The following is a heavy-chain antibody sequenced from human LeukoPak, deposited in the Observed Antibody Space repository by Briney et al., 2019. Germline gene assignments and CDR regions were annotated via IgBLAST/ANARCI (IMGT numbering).Heavy chain of an antibody. J-gene: IGHJ4*02. D-gene: IGHD3-16*01. CDR2: INHSGST. V-gene: IGHV4-34*01. Sequence: PSETLSLTCAVYGGSFSGYYWSWIRQPPGKGLEWIGEINHSGSTNYNPSLKSRVTTSVDTSKNQFSLKLSSVTAADTAVYYCAREGGPPDYWGQGTLVTVSS. CDR1: GGSFSGYY. CDR3: AREGGPPDY.